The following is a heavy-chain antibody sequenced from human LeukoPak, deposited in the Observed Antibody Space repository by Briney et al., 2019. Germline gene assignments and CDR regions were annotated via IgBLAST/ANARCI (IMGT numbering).Heavy chain of an antibody. J-gene: IGHJ4*02. CDR2: IYHSGST. V-gene: IGHV4-34*01. Sequence: SETLSLTCAVYGGSFSGYYWSWIRQPPGKGLEWVGEIYHSGSTNYNPSLKSRVTISVDTSKNQFSLKLSSVTAADTAVYYCARSSRVTMVRGVPDYWGQGTLVTVSS. CDR1: GGSFSGYY. D-gene: IGHD3-10*01. CDR3: ARSSRVTMVRGVPDY.